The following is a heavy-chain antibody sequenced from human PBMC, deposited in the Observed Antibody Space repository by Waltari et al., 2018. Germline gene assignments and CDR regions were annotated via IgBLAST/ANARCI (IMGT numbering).Heavy chain of an antibody. D-gene: IGHD3-22*01. V-gene: IGHV4-39*01. CDR3: ARHDGDYYDSSGYYFGY. CDR2: IYYSGST. J-gene: IGHJ4*02. CDR1: GGSISSSSYY. Sequence: QLQLQESGPGLVKPSETLSLTCTVSGGSISSSSYYWGWIRQPPGKGLEWIGSIYYSGSTYYNPSLKSRVTISVDTSKNQFSLKLSSVTAADTAVYYCARHDGDYYDSSGYYFGYWGQGTLVTVSS.